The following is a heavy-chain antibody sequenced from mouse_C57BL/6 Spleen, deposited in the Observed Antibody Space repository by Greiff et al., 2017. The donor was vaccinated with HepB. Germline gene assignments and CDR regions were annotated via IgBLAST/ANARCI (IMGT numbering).Heavy chain of an antibody. J-gene: IGHJ4*01. CDR3: ARKGYYGSRYYAMDY. D-gene: IGHD1-1*01. V-gene: IGHV1-52*01. CDR1: GYTFTSYW. Sequence: QVQLQQPGAELVRPGSSVKLSCKASGYTFTSYWMHWVKQRPIQGLEWIGNIDPSDSETHYNQKFKDKATLTVDKSSSTAYMQLSSLTSEDSAVYYCARKGYYGSRYYAMDYWGQGTSVTVSS. CDR2: IDPSDSET.